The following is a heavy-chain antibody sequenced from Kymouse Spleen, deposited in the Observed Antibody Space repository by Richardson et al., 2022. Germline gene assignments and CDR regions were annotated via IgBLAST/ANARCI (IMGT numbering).Heavy chain of an antibody. Sequence: EVQLVESGGGLVQPGRSLRLSCAASGFTFDDYAMHWVRQAPGKGLEWVSGISWNSGSIGYADSVKGRFTISRDNAKNSLYLQMNSLRAEDTALYYCAKDIRITGTMYPYYYGMDVWGQGTTVTVSS. V-gene: IGHV3-9*01. CDR3: AKDIRITGTMYPYYYGMDV. D-gene: IGHD1-7*01. CDR2: ISWNSGSI. J-gene: IGHJ6*02. CDR1: GFTFDDYA.